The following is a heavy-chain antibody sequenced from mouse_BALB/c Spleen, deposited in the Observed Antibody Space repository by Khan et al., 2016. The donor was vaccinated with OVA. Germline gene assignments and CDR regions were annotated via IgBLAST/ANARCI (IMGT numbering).Heavy chain of an antibody. J-gene: IGHJ3*01. CDR1: GYTFTDYY. CDR3: ARSGLGSFAF. D-gene: IGHD2-14*01. Sequence: QVQLQQSGAELARPGASVKLSCKASGYTFTDYYINWVKQRTGQGLEWIGDIYPGDDNTNYNEDFKGKAILTADKSSSTAFMHLSSLTSEDSAVYFCARSGLGSFAFWGRGTLVTVSA. CDR2: IYPGDDNT. V-gene: IGHV1-76*01.